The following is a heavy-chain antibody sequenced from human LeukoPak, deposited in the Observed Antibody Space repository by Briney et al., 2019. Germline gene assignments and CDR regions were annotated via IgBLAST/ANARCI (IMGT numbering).Heavy chain of an antibody. CDR2: IRSKANSYAT. J-gene: IGHJ6*02. D-gene: IGHD3-9*01. Sequence: PGGSLRLSCAASGFTFSGSAMHWVRQASGKGLEWVGRIRSKANSYATAYAASVKGRFTISRDDSKNTAYLQMNSLKTDDTAVYYCTRLHFDWLSPGYGMDVWGQGTTVTVSS. V-gene: IGHV3-73*01. CDR1: GFTFSGSA. CDR3: TRLHFDWLSPGYGMDV.